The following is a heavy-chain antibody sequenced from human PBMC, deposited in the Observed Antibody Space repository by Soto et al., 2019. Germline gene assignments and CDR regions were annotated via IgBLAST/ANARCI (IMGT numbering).Heavy chain of an antibody. V-gene: IGHV3-11*05. CDR2: ISTSSRYT. CDR3: RRLLLTGYCHF. J-gene: IGHJ4*02. D-gene: IGHD1-26*01. Sequence: QVQLVESGGGLVKPGGSLRLSCVASGFTFSDHYMTWLRQAPGKGLEWISYISTSSRYTHYADSVKGRFTIPRDNAMYSLALQMTRLRAEDTAVYWCRRLLLTGYCHFWGQGTLVTVSS. CDR1: GFTFSDHY.